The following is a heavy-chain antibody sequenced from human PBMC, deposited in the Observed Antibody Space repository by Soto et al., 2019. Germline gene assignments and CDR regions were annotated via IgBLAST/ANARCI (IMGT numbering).Heavy chain of an antibody. J-gene: IGHJ6*02. Sequence: EVQLVKSGGGLVQPGGSLRRSCAASGFTFNNYWIHWVRQAPGKGLMWVSRINGDGTTTNYADSVKGRFAISRDNAKNTVYLQMNSLRAEDTALYYCARGVRGHYGKDVWGQGTTVTVSS. CDR1: GFTFNNYW. V-gene: IGHV3-74*01. D-gene: IGHD3-10*01. CDR2: INGDGTTT. CDR3: ARGVRGHYGKDV.